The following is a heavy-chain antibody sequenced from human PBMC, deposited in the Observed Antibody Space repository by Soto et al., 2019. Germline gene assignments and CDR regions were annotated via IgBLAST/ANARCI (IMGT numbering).Heavy chain of an antibody. J-gene: IGHJ4*02. D-gene: IGHD5-18*01. CDR3: AKDGYSYGYG. V-gene: IGHV3-9*01. Sequence: SGGSLRLSCAASGFTFDDYGMHWVRQAPGKGLEWVSGITWNSGTIGYADSVKGRFTISRDNAKNSLYLQMNSLRAEDTALYYCAKDGYSYGYGWGQGTLVTVSS. CDR1: GFTFDDYG. CDR2: ITWNSGTI.